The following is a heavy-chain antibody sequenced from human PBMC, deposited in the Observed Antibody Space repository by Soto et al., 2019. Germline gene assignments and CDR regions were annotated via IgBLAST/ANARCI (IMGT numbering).Heavy chain of an antibody. V-gene: IGHV3-30-3*01. CDR1: GFTFSSYA. D-gene: IGHD3-3*01. CDR3: ARVRGAFWSGYSVGMDV. Sequence: QVQLVESGGGVVQPGRSLRLSCAASGFTFSSYAMHWVRQAPGKGLEWVAVISYDGSDKYYADSVKGRFTISRDNSKNTLYLQMNSLRAEDTAVYYCARVRGAFWSGYSVGMDVWGQGTTVTVSS. CDR2: ISYDGSDK. J-gene: IGHJ6*02.